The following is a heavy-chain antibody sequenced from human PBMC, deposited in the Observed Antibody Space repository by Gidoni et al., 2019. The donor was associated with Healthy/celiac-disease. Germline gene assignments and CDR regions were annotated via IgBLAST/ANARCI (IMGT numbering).Heavy chain of an antibody. CDR2: INPSGGST. CDR3: ERYYDSSGYYLDYYGMDV. Sequence: QVQLVQSGAEVKKPGASVKVSCKASGYTFTSYYMHWVRQAPGQGLEWMGIINPSGGSTSYAQKFQGRVTMTRDTSTSTVYMELSSLRSEDTAVYYCERYYDSSGYYLDYYGMDVWGQGTTVTVSS. V-gene: IGHV1-46*01. J-gene: IGHJ6*02. D-gene: IGHD3-22*01. CDR1: GYTFTSYY.